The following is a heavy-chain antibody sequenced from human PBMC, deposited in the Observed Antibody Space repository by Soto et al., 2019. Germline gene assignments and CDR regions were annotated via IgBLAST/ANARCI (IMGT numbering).Heavy chain of an antibody. CDR3: ARDGSSTVTTWGYYYDGMDF. Sequence: GASVKVSCKASGYTFTGYYMHWVRQAPGQGLEWMGWINPNSGGTNYAQKFQGWVTMTRDTSISTAYMELSRLRSDDTAVYYCARDGSSTVTTWGYYYDGMDFWGQGTPVTVSS. CDR2: INPNSGGT. D-gene: IGHD4-4*01. CDR1: GYTFTGYY. V-gene: IGHV1-2*04. J-gene: IGHJ6*02.